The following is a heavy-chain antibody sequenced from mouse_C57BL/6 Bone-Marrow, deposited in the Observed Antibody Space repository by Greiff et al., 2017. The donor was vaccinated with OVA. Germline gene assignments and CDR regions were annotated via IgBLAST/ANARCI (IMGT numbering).Heavy chain of an antibody. J-gene: IGHJ3*01. Sequence: VQLQESGAELARPGASVKLSCKASGYTFTSYGISWVKQRTGQGLEWIGEIYPRSGNTYYNEKFKGKATLTADKSSSTAYMELRSLTSEDSAVYFCARCRCLWFEYWGQGTLVTVSA. CDR2: IYPRSGNT. V-gene: IGHV1-81*01. CDR3: ARCRCLWFEY. CDR1: GYTFTSYG.